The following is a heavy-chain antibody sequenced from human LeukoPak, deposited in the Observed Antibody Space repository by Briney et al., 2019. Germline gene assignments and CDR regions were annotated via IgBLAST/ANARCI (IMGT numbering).Heavy chain of an antibody. CDR1: GGSISSSSYF. Sequence: SETLSLTCTVSGGSISSSSYFWGWIRQPPGKGLEWIGSIFYGGSTFYNPSLKSRVTISINSSKNQFSLKLSSVTAADTAVYYCARSISSSFQDAFDIWGQGTMVTVSS. D-gene: IGHD6-6*01. CDR3: ARSISSSFQDAFDI. J-gene: IGHJ3*02. V-gene: IGHV4-39*01. CDR2: IFYGGST.